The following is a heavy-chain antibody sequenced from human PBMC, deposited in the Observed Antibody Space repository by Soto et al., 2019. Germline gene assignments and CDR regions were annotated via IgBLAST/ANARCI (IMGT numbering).Heavy chain of an antibody. CDR3: ARLQWFGELFPDY. CDR1: GLSLSNARMG. D-gene: IGHD3-10*01. CDR2: IFSNDEK. J-gene: IGHJ4*01. V-gene: IGHV2-26*01. Sequence: SGPTLVNPTETLTLTCTVSGLSLSNARMGVSWIRQPPGKALEWLAHIFSNDEKSYSTSLKSRLTISKDTSKSQVVLAMTNMDPVDTATYYCARLQWFGELFPDYWGQGTLVTVSS.